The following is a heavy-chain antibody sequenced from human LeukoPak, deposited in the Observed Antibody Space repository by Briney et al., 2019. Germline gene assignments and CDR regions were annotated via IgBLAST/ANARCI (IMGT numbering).Heavy chain of an antibody. V-gene: IGHV3-53*01. CDR1: GFTVSSNY. CDR2: IYSGGNT. J-gene: IGHJ4*02. D-gene: IGHD2-21*01. CDR3: ARGGPYCGGDCYSDY. Sequence: GGSLRLSCAASGFTVSSNYMSWVRQAPGKGLEWVSIIYSGGNTYYTDSVKGRFTISRDNSKNTLYLQMNSLRAADTAVYYCARGGPYCGGDCYSDYWGQGTLVTVSS.